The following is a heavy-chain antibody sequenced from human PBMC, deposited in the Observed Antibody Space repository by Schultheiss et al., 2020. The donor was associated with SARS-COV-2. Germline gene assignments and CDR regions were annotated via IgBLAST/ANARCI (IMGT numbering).Heavy chain of an antibody. D-gene: IGHD6-6*01. CDR3: ARDRSIAAPVDY. Sequence: ASVKVSCKASGYTFTSYDINWVRQATGQGLEWMGWMNTDSGHTGCAQKFLGRVTMTRNTSISTAYMELSSLRSEDTAVYYCARDRSIAAPVDYWGQGTLVTVSS. V-gene: IGHV1-8*01. J-gene: IGHJ4*02. CDR2: MNTDSGHT. CDR1: GYTFTSYD.